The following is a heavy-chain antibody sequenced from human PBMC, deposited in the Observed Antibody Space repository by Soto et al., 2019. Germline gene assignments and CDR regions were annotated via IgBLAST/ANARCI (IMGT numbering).Heavy chain of an antibody. CDR3: AARGGSSFDY. CDR2: MYSGGTT. CDR1: GLTVSSKY. D-gene: IGHD1-26*01. Sequence: EVQLVESGGGLVQPGGSLRPSCPASGLTVSSKYMSWVRQAPGKGLEWVSLMYSGGTTSYADSVKGRFTISRDSSKNTLYLQMNSLRAEDTAVYYCAARGGSSFDYWSQGTLVTVSS. J-gene: IGHJ4*02. V-gene: IGHV3-66*01.